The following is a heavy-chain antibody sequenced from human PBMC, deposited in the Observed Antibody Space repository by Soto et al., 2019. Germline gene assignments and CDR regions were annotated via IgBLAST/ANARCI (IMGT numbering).Heavy chain of an antibody. Sequence: QVQLQESGPGLVKPSQTLSLTCTVSGGSISSGNYYWSWIRQPPGKGLGWIGFISYSGSTYYNASLKSRVTXSXXXSXXQFSLNLTFVTAAGTAVYYCATMGTPATGLSYFDYRAQGTLVTVSS. CDR2: ISYSGST. D-gene: IGHD1-7*01. CDR3: ATMGTPATGLSYFDY. V-gene: IGHV4-30-4*01. J-gene: IGHJ4*02. CDR1: GGSISSGNYY.